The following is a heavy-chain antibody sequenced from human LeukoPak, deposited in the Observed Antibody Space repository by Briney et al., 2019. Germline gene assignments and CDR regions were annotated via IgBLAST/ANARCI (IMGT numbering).Heavy chain of an antibody. CDR1: GFTFSSYS. CDR2: ISSSSSTI. CDR3: ARAYYDFWSEGEPNYWYFDL. J-gene: IGHJ2*01. V-gene: IGHV3-48*02. Sequence: PGGSLRLSCAASGFTFSSYSMNWVRQAPGKGLEWVSYISSSSSTIYYADSVKGRFTISRDNAKNSLYLQMNSLRDEDTAVYYCARAYYDFWSEGEPNYWYFDLWGRGTLVTVSS. D-gene: IGHD3-3*01.